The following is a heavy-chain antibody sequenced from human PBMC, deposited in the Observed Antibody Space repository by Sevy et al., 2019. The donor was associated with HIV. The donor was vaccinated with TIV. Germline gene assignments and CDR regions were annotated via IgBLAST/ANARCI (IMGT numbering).Heavy chain of an antibody. CDR2: IWYDGSNK. Sequence: GGSLRLSCAASGFTFSSYGMHWVRQAPGKGLEWVAVIWYDGSNKYYADSVKGRFTISRDNSKNTLYLQMNSLRAEDTAVYYCARGRGDFWSGYYPFYYYYGMDVWGQGTTVTVS. CDR1: GFTFSSYG. D-gene: IGHD3-3*01. V-gene: IGHV3-33*01. J-gene: IGHJ6*02. CDR3: ARGRGDFWSGYYPFYYYYGMDV.